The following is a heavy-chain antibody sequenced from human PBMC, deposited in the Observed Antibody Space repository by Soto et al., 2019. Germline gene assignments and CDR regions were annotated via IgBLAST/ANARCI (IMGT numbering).Heavy chain of an antibody. CDR3: AKDPNYDFWSGYSGSGWFDP. J-gene: IGHJ5*02. D-gene: IGHD3-3*01. V-gene: IGHV3-21*01. Sequence: GGSLRLSCAASGFTFSSYSMNWVRQTPGKGLEWVSSISGSSSNMYYADSVKGRFTISRDNAKNSLYLQMNSLRAEDTAVYYCAKDPNYDFWSGYSGSGWFDPWGQGTLVTVSS. CDR2: ISGSSSNM. CDR1: GFTFSSYS.